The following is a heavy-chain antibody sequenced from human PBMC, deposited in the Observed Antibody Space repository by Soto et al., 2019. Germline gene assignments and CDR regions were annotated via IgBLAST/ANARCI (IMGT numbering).Heavy chain of an antibody. Sequence: PGGSLRLSCAASGFTFDDYAMHWVRQAPGKGLEWVSGISWNSSTIYYADSVKGRFTISRDNSKNTLYLQMNSLRAEDTAVYYCARDYYRFNSGYGFSMDVWGQGTTVTVSS. CDR3: ARDYYRFNSGYGFSMDV. CDR2: ISWNSSTI. D-gene: IGHD5-12*01. V-gene: IGHV3-9*01. CDR1: GFTFDDYA. J-gene: IGHJ6*02.